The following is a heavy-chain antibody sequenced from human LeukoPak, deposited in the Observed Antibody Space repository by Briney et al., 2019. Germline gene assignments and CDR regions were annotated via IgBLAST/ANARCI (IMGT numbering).Heavy chain of an antibody. CDR1: GYTFTSYW. J-gene: IGHJ4*02. D-gene: IGHD6-13*01. CDR3: ARRGASNWYFDY. CDR2: IYPGDSDT. V-gene: IGHV5-51*01. Sequence: GESLKISCKSSGYTFTSYWIGWVRQMPGKGLEWMGFIYPGDSDTTYSPSFQGQVTVSADKSISTAYLQWSSLKASDTAMYYCARRGASNWYFDYWGPGTLVTVSS.